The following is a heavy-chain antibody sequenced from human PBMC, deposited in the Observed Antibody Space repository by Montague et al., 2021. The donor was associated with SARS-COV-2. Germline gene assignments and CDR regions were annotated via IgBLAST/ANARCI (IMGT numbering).Heavy chain of an antibody. CDR1: GFTFSSYA. D-gene: IGHD3-10*01. V-gene: IGHV3-23*01. CDR2: ISSTGGST. J-gene: IGHJ5*02. Sequence: SLRLSCAASGFTFSSYAMIWVRQAPGKGLEWVSTISSTGGSTYYADSVKGRFIISRDNSRNTVYMQMNNLRAEDTAVYYCAKGFTYYFASEGYPNYFDPWGQGTLVSVSS. CDR3: AKGFTYYFASEGYPNYFDP.